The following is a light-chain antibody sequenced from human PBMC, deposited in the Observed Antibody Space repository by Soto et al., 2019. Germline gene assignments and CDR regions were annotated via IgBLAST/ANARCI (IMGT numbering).Light chain of an antibody. Sequence: QSALTQPASVSGSPGQSITISCTGTIRDVGGYNFVSWYQQYPGEVPKLMIYEVGNRPSGVSNRFSGSKSGNTASLTISGLQAEDEADYYCSSYTSSSILVFGTGTKVTVL. CDR3: SSYTSSSILV. V-gene: IGLV2-14*01. J-gene: IGLJ1*01. CDR1: IRDVGGYNF. CDR2: EVG.